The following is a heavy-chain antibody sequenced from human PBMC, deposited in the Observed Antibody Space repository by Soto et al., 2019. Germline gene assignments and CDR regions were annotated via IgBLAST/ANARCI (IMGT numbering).Heavy chain of an antibody. CDR3: ARARRIDGDPSRGCLDV. CDR2: IMPVFAIA. J-gene: IGHJ6*02. V-gene: IGHV1-69*01. Sequence: QVQLVQSGAEVKKPGSSVKVSCKASGGTFSSNAISWVRQAPGQALEWMGGIMPVFAIANYAQKFQGRVTITADESTSRAYMERSTLRSEDTAVYYCARARRIDGDPSRGCLDVWGQGTTVTVSS. D-gene: IGHD4-17*01. CDR1: GGTFSSNA.